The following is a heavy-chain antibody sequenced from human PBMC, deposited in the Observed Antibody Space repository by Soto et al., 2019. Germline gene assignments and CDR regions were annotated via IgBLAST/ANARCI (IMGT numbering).Heavy chain of an antibody. CDR3: ARHGGVSRDIVLVVAAINWLDP. CDR1: GGSISSSSYY. CDR2: IYYSGST. D-gene: IGHD2-15*01. Sequence: SETLSLTCTVSGGSISSSSYYWGWIRQPPGKGLEWIGSIYYSGSTYYNPSLKSRVTISVDTSKNQFSLKLSSVTAADTAVYYCARHGGVSRDIVLVVAAINWLDPWGQGTLVTVSS. J-gene: IGHJ5*02. V-gene: IGHV4-39*01.